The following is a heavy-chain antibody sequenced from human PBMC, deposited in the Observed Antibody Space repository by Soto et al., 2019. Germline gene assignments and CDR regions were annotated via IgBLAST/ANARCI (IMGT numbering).Heavy chain of an antibody. D-gene: IGHD2-2*01. CDR2: ITGDSGKP. V-gene: IGHV1-3*01. J-gene: IGHJ6*01. Sequence: QAQIVQSGPEVQKPGASMKVSCKASAFNLRSYSIHWVRHAPGQRLEWMGQITGDSGKPRYSHRFEGRVTFKRDTDASTATLELHSLRPEDTAVYYCGRGAGTSKIYAMGMDVWGQGTAVSVSS. CDR3: GRGAGTSKIYAMGMDV. CDR1: AFNLRSYS.